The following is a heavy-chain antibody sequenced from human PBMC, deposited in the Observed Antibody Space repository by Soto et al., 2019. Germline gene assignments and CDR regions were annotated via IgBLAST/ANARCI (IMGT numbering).Heavy chain of an antibody. CDR1: GDSISKTTSY. D-gene: IGHD2-2*01. V-gene: IGHV4-39*01. J-gene: IGHJ5*02. CDR2: IYHSGST. Sequence: SETLSLTCSVSGDSISKTTSYWGWIRQPPGKGLEWIGTIYHSGSTYYNPSLMSRVTLSVDKSRNQFPLKLNSVTAADTAVYYCARRVGSCSGTSCNGWFDPWGQGTLVTVSS. CDR3: ARRVGSCSGTSCNGWFDP.